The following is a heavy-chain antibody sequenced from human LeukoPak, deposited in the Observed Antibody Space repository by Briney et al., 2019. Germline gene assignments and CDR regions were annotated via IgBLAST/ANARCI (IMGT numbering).Heavy chain of an antibody. Sequence: SETLSLTCTVSGYSISSGYYWGWIRQPPGKGLEWIGEINHSGSTNYNPSLKSRVTISVDTSKNQFSLKLSSVTAADTAVYYCARYAGTGDYWGQGTLVTVSS. V-gene: IGHV4-38-2*02. CDR3: ARYAGTGDY. J-gene: IGHJ4*02. CDR1: GYSISSGYY. D-gene: IGHD3-10*01. CDR2: INHSGST.